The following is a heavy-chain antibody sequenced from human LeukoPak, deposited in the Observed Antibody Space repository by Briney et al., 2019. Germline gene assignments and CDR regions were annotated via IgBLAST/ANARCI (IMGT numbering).Heavy chain of an antibody. V-gene: IGHV1-8*01. D-gene: IGHD3-3*01. CDR2: MNPNSGNT. Sequence: RASVKVSCKASGYTFTSYDINWVRQATGQGLEWMGWMNPNSGNTGCAQKFQGRVTMTRNTSISTAYMELSSLRSEDTAVYYCARFPSLYDFWSGYSDYYYYGMDVWGQGTTVTVSS. J-gene: IGHJ6*02. CDR1: GYTFTSYD. CDR3: ARFPSLYDFWSGYSDYYYYGMDV.